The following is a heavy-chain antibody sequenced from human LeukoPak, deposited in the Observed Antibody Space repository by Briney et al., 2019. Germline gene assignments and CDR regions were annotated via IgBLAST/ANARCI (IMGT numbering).Heavy chain of an antibody. D-gene: IGHD5-24*01. CDR3: ARGRDGYNLAFDRFDP. Sequence: PSETLSLTCTVSGGSISSSSYYWGWIRQPPGKGLEWIGSIYYSGSTYYNPSLKSRVTISVDTSKNQFSLKLSSVTAADTAVYYCARGRDGYNLAFDRFDPWGQGTLVTVSS. V-gene: IGHV4-39*07. CDR1: GGSISSSSYY. CDR2: IYYSGST. J-gene: IGHJ5*02.